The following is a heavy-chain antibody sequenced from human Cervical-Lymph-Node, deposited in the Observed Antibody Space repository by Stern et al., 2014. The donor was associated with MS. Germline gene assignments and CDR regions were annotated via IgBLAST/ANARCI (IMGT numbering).Heavy chain of an antibody. Sequence: VQLVQSGAEVKRPGESLEISCTTSGYSSTYWIAWVRQKPGKGLEWMGIHYPDDSDVRSSPSFQGQVTISVDRSINPAYLRWSSLKASDTALYFCARRNGDLAFDYWGQGTLVTVSS. CDR2: HYPDDSDV. J-gene: IGHJ4*02. CDR3: ARRNGDLAFDY. V-gene: IGHV5-51*01. D-gene: IGHD2-21*01. CDR1: GYSSTYW.